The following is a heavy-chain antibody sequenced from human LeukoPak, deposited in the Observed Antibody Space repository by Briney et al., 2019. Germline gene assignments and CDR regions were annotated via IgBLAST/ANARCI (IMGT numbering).Heavy chain of an antibody. CDR2: IYSGGST. Sequence: GGSLRLSCAASGFTVSSNYMSWVRQAPGKGLEWVSVIYSGGSTYYADSVKGRFTISRDNSKNTLYLQMNSLRAEDTAVYYCARGEYSSSWGFDYWGQGTLVTVSS. V-gene: IGHV3-53*05. J-gene: IGHJ4*02. D-gene: IGHD6-6*01. CDR3: ARGEYSSSWGFDY. CDR1: GFTVSSNY.